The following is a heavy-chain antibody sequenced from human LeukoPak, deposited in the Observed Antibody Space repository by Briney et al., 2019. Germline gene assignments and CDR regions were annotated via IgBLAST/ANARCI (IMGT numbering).Heavy chain of an antibody. D-gene: IGHD6-13*01. CDR2: IYHSGST. J-gene: IGHJ4*02. CDR3: AREGEQQLVLEG. V-gene: IGHV4-38-2*02. CDR1: GYSISSGYY. Sequence: SETLSLTCTVSGYSISSGYYWGWIRQPPGKGLEWIGSIYHSGSTYYNPSLKSRVTISVDTSKNQFSLKLSSVTAADTAVYYCAREGEQQLVLEGWGQGTLVTVSS.